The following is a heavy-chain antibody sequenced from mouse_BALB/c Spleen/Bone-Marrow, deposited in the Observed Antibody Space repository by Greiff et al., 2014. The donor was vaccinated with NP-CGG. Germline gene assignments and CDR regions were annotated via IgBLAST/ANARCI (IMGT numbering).Heavy chain of an antibody. D-gene: IGHD2-2*01. J-gene: IGHJ4*01. CDR3: TKIYYGYDGGYYYAMDY. CDR1: GFTFSSYA. V-gene: IGHV5-6-4*01. CDR2: ISSGGSYT. Sequence: EVKLMESGGGLVKPGGSLKLSCAASGFTFSSYAMSWVRQTPEKRLEWVATISSGGSYTYYPDSAKGRFTISRDNAKNTLYLQMSSLKSEDTAMYYCTKIYYGYDGGYYYAMDYWGQGTSVTVSS.